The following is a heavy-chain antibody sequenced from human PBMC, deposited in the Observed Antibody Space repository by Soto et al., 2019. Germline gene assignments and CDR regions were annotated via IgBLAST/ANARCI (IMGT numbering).Heavy chain of an antibody. CDR3: ARDGAVAFLTGTFDY. CDR2: ISYDGSNK. D-gene: IGHD3-3*02. Sequence: GGSLSLSCAASGFTFSSYAMHWVRQAPGKGLEWVAVISYDGSNKYYADSVKGRFTISRDNSKNTLYLQMNSLRAEDTAVYYCARDGAVAFLTGTFDYWGQGTLDTVSS. V-gene: IGHV3-30-3*01. CDR1: GFTFSSYA. J-gene: IGHJ4*02.